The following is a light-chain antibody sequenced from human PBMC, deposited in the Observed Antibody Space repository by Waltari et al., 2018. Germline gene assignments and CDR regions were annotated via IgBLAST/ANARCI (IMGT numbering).Light chain of an antibody. V-gene: IGKV4-1*01. Sequence: DIVMTQSPDPLAVSLGERATINGKSSQTVMYFSNNTDYLAWYQQKPGQPPKLLIYWASTRESGVPDRFSGSGSATNFTLTINSLQAEDVAVYWCQQYITSPVTFGQGTRLEIK. CDR2: WAS. CDR1: QTVMYFSNNTDY. J-gene: IGKJ5*01. CDR3: QQYITSPVT.